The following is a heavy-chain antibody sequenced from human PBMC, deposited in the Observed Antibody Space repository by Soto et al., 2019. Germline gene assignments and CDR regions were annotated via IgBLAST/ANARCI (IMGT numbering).Heavy chain of an antibody. D-gene: IGHD5-18*01. CDR1: GCSISSGGYS. Sequence: SETLSLTCAVSGCSISSGGYSWSWSRQPPGKGLEWIGYIYHSGSTYYNPSLKSRVTISVDRSKNQFSLKLSSVTAADTAVYYCASEGRWGYSNGYYYYYGMDVWGQGTTVTVTS. CDR2: IYHSGST. J-gene: IGHJ6*02. CDR3: ASEGRWGYSNGYYYYYGMDV. V-gene: IGHV4-30-2*01.